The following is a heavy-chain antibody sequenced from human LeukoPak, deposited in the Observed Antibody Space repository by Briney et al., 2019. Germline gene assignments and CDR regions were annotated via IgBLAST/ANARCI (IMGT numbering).Heavy chain of an antibody. D-gene: IGHD2-15*01. CDR2: TFYRSKWYN. V-gene: IGHV6-1*01. J-gene: IGHJ4*02. CDR3: ARDGWPAFDY. CDR1: GDSVPSNTAA. Sequence: SQTLSLTCVIAGDSVPSNTAAWNWIRHSPLRGLEWLGRTFYRSKWYNDYAGSVKSRITISPDTSKNHFSLHMDSVTPEYTAMYYCARDGWPAFDYWGQGSLVTVPS.